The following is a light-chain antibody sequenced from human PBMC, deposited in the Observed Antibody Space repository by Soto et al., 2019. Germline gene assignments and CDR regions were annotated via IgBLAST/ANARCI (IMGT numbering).Light chain of an antibody. CDR3: QQYNNWPRT. CDR1: QSVSNN. J-gene: IGKJ1*01. V-gene: IGKV3-15*01. CDR2: GSS. Sequence: TVLTQSPGTLSLSPGERATLSCRASQSVSNNYLAWYQQKPGQAPRLLIYGSSNRATGFPARFSGSGSGTEFTLTISSLQSEDFAVYYCQQYNNWPRTFGQGTKVDIK.